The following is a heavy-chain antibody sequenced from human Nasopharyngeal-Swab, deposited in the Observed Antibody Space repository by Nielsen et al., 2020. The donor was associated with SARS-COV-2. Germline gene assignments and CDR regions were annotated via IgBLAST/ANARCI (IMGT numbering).Heavy chain of an antibody. V-gene: IGHV3-74*01. CDR3: ARSGVIVIGDY. J-gene: IGHJ4*02. CDR1: GFTFSSYW. CDR2: INSDGSST. D-gene: IGHD3-16*02. Sequence: GESLKISCAASGFTFSSYWMHWVRQAPGKGLVWVSRINSDGSSTSYADSVKGRFTISRDNAKNSLYLQMNSLRDEDTAVYYCARSGVIVIGDYWGQGTLVTVSS.